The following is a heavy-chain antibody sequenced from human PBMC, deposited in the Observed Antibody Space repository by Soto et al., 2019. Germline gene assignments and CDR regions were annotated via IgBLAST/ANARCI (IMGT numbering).Heavy chain of an antibody. CDR1: GFTFSSYG. Sequence: QVQLVESGGGVVQPGRSLRLSCAATGFTFSSYGMHWVRQAPAKGREGGAVLSYDGSNKYYADSVKGRFTISRDNSKNTLYLQMNSLRAEDTAVYYCAKALRSYYDSSGYSDAFDIWGQGTMVTVSS. V-gene: IGHV3-30*18. CDR2: LSYDGSNK. CDR3: AKALRSYYDSSGYSDAFDI. D-gene: IGHD3-22*01. J-gene: IGHJ3*02.